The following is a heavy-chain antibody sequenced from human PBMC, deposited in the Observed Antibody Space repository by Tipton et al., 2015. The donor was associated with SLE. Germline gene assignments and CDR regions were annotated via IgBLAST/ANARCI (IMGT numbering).Heavy chain of an antibody. Sequence: GSLRLSCAASGFTFSSCAMSWVRQAPGKGLEWTSYISSSGNTIFYADSVRGRFTISRDNARNSLYLQVNSLRADDTAVYYCVRGMYYDSSGSGMDVWGQGTTVTVSS. V-gene: IGHV3-11*01. J-gene: IGHJ6*02. D-gene: IGHD3-22*01. CDR3: VRGMYYDSSGSGMDV. CDR2: ISSSGNTI. CDR1: GFTFSSCA.